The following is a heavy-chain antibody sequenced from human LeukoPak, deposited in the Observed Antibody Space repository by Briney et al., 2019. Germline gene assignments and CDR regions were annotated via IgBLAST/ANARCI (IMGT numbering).Heavy chain of an antibody. CDR2: IGGSGGST. D-gene: IGHD3-3*01. CDR3: AKTPSQPYDFWSGYSRGDY. J-gene: IGHJ4*02. V-gene: IGHV3-23*01. CDR1: GFTFSSYA. Sequence: GGSLRLSCAASGFTFSSYAMSWVRQAPGKGLEWVSAIGGSGGSTYYADSVKGRFTISRDNSKNTLYLQMNSLRAEDTAVYYCAKTPSQPYDFWSGYSRGDYWGQGTLVTVSS.